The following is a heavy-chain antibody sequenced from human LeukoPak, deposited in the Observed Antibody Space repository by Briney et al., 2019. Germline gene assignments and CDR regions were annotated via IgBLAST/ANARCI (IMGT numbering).Heavy chain of an antibody. CDR1: GGSISSYY. CDR3: ARHRDSSGYYYYYMDV. J-gene: IGHJ6*03. Sequence: SETLSLTCTVSGGSISSYYWSWIRQPPGKGLEWIGYIYYSGSTNYNPSLKSRVTISVDTSKNQFSLKLSSVTAADTAVYYCARHRDSSGYYYYYMDVWGKGTTVTVSS. D-gene: IGHD3-22*01. CDR2: IYYSGST. V-gene: IGHV4-59*08.